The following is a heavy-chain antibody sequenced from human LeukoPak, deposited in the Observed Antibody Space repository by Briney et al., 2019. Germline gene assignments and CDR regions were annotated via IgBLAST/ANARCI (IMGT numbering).Heavy chain of an antibody. D-gene: IGHD3-16*02. CDR2: ISSSGSTI. V-gene: IGHV3-11*01. J-gene: IGHJ3*02. CDR1: GFTFSDYY. CDR3: ARDRDYDYVWGSYRAFDI. Sequence: PGGSLRLSCAASGFTFSDYYMSWIRQAPGKGLEWVSYISSSGSTIYYAVSVKGRFTISRDNAKNSLYLQMNSLRAEDTAVYYCARDRDYDYVWGSYRAFDIWGQGTMVTVSS.